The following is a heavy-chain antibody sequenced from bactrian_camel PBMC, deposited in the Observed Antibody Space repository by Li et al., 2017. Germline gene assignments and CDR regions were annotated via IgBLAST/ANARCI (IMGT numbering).Heavy chain of an antibody. CDR2: IDSYGNT. J-gene: IGHJ4*01. CDR3: AAKPGGYCYGPMSY. Sequence: HVQLVESGGGSVQAGGSLRLSCKDTKDFYSFACMAWFRQAPGKEREGVASIDSYGNTKYSDSLTGRFTISQDNAKNTLYLQMNSLEPEDTAMYYCAAKPGGYCYGPMSYWGQGTQVTVS. V-gene: IGHV3S53*01. CDR1: KDFYSFAC. D-gene: IGHD2*01.